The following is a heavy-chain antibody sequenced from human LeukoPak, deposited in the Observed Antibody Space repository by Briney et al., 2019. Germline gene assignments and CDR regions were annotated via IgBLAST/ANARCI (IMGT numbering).Heavy chain of an antibody. CDR1: GYTFASYG. CDR2: ISAYNGNT. Sequence: ASVKVSCKASGYTFASYGISWVRQAPGQGLEWVGWISAYNGNTNYAQKLQGRVTVTTDTSTSTAYMELRSLRSDDTAVYYCARAEVSSASFDYWGQGTLVTVSS. CDR3: ARAEVSSASFDY. V-gene: IGHV1-18*01. J-gene: IGHJ4*02. D-gene: IGHD3-22*01.